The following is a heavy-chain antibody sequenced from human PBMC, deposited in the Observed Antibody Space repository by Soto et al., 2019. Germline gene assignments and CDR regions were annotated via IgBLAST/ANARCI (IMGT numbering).Heavy chain of an antibody. CDR2: INHSGST. CDR3: XXXXXXXXXXXYYYG. J-gene: IGHJ6*01. Sequence: QVQLQQWGAGLLKPSETLSLTCAVYGGSFSGYYWSWIRQPPGKGLEWIGEINHSGSTNYNPSLXXRXXXXXXXXXXXFSLKLSSVTXXXXXXXXXXXXXXXXXXXXYYYG. V-gene: IGHV4-34*01. CDR1: GGSFSGYY.